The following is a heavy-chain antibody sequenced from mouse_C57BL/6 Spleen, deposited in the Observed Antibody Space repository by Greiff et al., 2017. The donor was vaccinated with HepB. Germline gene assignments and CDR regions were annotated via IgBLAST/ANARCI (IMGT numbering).Heavy chain of an antibody. CDR3: TRSPSWFAY. V-gene: IGHV1-15*01. CDR2: IDPETGGT. CDR1: GYTFTDYE. Sequence: QVQLKQSGAELVRPGASVTLSCKASGYTFTDYEMHWVKQTPVQGLEWIGAIDPETGGTAYNQKFKGKAILTADKSSSTAYMELRSLTSEDSAVYYCTRSPSWFAYWGQGTLVTVSA. J-gene: IGHJ3*01.